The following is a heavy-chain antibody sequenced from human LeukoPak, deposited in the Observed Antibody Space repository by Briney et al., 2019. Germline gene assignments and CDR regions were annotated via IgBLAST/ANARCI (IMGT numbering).Heavy chain of an antibody. J-gene: IGHJ4*02. CDR3: AKDMASDTAMVVDH. CDR1: GFTFDDHG. CDR2: INWNSATI. Sequence: GRSLRLSCAASGFTFDDHGMHWVRQAPGKGLEWVSSINWNSATIDYADSVKGRFTISRDNDKNSLYLQMNSLRAEDTAFYYCAKDMASDTAMVVDHWGQGTLVSVSS. V-gene: IGHV3-9*01. D-gene: IGHD5-18*01.